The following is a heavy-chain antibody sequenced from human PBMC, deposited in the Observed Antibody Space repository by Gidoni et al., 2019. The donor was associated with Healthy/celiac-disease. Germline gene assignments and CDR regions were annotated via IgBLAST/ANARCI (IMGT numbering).Heavy chain of an antibody. CDR1: GFTFSTYS. D-gene: IGHD6-19*01. CDR2: ISSSSSYI. V-gene: IGHV3-21*01. CDR3: ARSLSGVGWLVLAGYFDL. Sequence: EVQLVASGGGLVKPGASLSLSCAAPGFTFSTYSMNWVRKAPGKGLEWVSSISSSSSYIYYADAVKGRFTISRDNAKNSLYLQMNSLRAEDTAVYYCARSLSGVGWLVLAGYFDLWGRGTLVTVSS. J-gene: IGHJ2*01.